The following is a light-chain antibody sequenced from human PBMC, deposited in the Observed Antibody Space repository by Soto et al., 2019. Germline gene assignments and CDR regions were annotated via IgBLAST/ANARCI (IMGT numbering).Light chain of an antibody. J-gene: IGLJ1*01. V-gene: IGLV2-14*01. Sequence: QSVLAQPASVSGAPGQSITIACAGRSSDVGGYKYVSWHQQHPGRVPKLIIYEVSNRPSGVSYRFSGSKSGNTASLTISGLQPEDEADYYCSSYTGNSIRVFGTGTKVTVL. CDR2: EVS. CDR1: SSDVGGYKY. CDR3: SSYTGNSIRV.